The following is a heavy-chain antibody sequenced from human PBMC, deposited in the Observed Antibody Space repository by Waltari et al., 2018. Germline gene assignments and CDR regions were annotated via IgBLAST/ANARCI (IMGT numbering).Heavy chain of an antibody. CDR2: IKTDGSEK. V-gene: IGHV3-7*01. CDR1: GFTFTTSW. CDR3: ARDWSGSGRGINY. D-gene: IGHD3-3*01. J-gene: IGHJ4*02. Sequence: VESGGGLVQPGGSLRLSCAASGFTFTTSWMSWVRQAPGKGVEWVDKIKTDGSEKYYVDSVKGRFTISRDNAKNSLSLQMSTLRVEDTGRYYCARDWSGSGRGINYWGQGTLVTVSS.